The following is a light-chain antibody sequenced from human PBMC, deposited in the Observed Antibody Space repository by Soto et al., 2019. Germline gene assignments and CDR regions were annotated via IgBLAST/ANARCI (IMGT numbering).Light chain of an antibody. CDR3: QVWDSSTV. CDR1: NIGSKN. J-gene: IGLJ2*01. V-gene: IGLV3-9*01. Sequence: SYELTQPLSVSVALGQTARITCGGNNIGSKNVHWYQQKPGQAPALVIYRDSNRPSGIPERFSGSNSGNTATLTINRAQVGDEADYYCQVWDSSTVFGGGTKLTVL. CDR2: RDS.